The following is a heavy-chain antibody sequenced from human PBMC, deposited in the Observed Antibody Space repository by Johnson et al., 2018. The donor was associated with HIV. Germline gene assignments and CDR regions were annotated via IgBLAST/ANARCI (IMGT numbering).Heavy chain of an antibody. CDR3: AREEGVGDDYGGKSAFDI. CDR2: IYSGGST. D-gene: IGHD4-23*01. J-gene: IGHJ3*02. V-gene: IGHV3-66*01. CDR1: GFNVSSNY. Sequence: VQLVESGGGLVQPGGSLRLSCAASGFNVSSNYMSWVRQAPGKGLEWVSVIYSGGSTKYADSVRGRFTISIDKSKNTLYLQMNSLRAEDTAVYYCAREEGVGDDYGGKSAFDIWGQGTIVTVSS.